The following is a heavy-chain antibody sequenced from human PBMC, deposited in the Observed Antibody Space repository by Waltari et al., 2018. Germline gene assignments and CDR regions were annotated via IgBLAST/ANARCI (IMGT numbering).Heavy chain of an antibody. CDR3: ARGTYSSSSVYY. CDR1: GFTFSSYA. Sequence: EVQLVESGGGLVQPGGSLRLSCAASGFTFSSYAMYWVRQAPGKGLEYVSAISSNGGSTYYANSVKGRFTISRDNSKNTLYLQMGSLRAEDMAVYYCARGTYSSSSVYYWGQGTLVTVSS. V-gene: IGHV3-64*01. J-gene: IGHJ4*02. D-gene: IGHD6-6*01. CDR2: ISSNGGST.